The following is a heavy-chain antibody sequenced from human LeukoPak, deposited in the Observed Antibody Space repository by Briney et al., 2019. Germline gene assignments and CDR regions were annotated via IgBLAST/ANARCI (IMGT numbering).Heavy chain of an antibody. V-gene: IGHV4-39*01. CDR1: GVSISSSTYY. CDR2: ISNSGNI. J-gene: IGHJ6*02. Sequence: SETLSLTCTVSGVSISSSTYYWAWIRQPPGKGLEWIASISNSGNIYFNPSLKSRVTISVDTSENQFSLKLSSVTAADTAVYYCARASYSNYYYYGMDVWGQGTTVTVSS. D-gene: IGHD4-11*01. CDR3: ARASYSNYYYYGMDV.